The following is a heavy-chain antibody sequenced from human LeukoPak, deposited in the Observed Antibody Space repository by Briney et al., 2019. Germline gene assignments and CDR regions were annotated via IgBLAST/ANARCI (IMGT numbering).Heavy chain of an antibody. V-gene: IGHV4-34*01. CDR3: ARSSWFGVFDP. CDR2: INHSGST. J-gene: IGHJ5*02. D-gene: IGHD3-10*01. CDR1: GGSFSGYY. Sequence: SETLSLTCAVYGGSFSGYYWSWIRQPPGKGLEWIGEINHSGSTNYNPSLKGRVTISVDTSKNQFSLKLSSVTAADTAVYYCARSSWFGVFDPWGQGTLVTVSS.